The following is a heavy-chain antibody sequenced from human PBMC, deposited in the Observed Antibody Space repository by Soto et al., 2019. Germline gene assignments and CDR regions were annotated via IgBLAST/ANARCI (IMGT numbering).Heavy chain of an antibody. CDR1: GYIFTAYS. J-gene: IGHJ1*01. Sequence: QVQLEQSGAEVKKPGASVKVSCKASGYIFTAYSMHWVRRAPGQGLQWMGVVNPSGGSTNYAQKVPGRITLTRDTSRNTFYMDLSSLTSEDTAVYYCVREENCSDGICYSEYFQRWGQGTLVTVSS. CDR2: VNPSGGST. V-gene: IGHV1-46*01. CDR3: VREENCSDGICYSEYFQR. D-gene: IGHD2-15*01.